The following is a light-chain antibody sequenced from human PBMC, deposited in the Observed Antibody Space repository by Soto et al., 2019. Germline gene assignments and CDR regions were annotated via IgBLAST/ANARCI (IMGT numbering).Light chain of an antibody. CDR3: CSYAGISTFVV. CDR1: SSDVGSYNL. CDR2: EGS. V-gene: IGLV2-23*03. J-gene: IGLJ2*01. Sequence: QSALTQPASVSGSPGQSITISCTGTSSDVGSYNLVSWFQQHPDKAPKLMIYEGSKRPSGVSNHFSGSKSGNTASLTISGLQAEDEADYYCCSYAGISTFVVFGGGTQLTVL.